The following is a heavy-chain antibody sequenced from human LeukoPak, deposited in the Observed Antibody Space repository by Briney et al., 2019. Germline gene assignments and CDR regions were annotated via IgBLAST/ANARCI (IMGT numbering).Heavy chain of an antibody. D-gene: IGHD2-21*02. V-gene: IGHV3-15*01. CDR1: GFTFSNAW. J-gene: IGHJ4*02. Sequence: GGPLRLSCAASGFTFSNAWMTGVRNAPGKGLEAVGRIKSKTDGGTAHNAAPVKSSFSTSRDDSKNTLYLQMNSLRAEGTAVYFCTREAVTANGSSDSSGAGKPVTASS. CDR2: IKSKTDGGTA. CDR3: TREAVTANGSSDS.